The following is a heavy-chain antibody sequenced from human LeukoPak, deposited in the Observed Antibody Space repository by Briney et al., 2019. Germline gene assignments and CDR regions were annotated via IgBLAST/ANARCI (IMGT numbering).Heavy chain of an antibody. V-gene: IGHV1-8*01. J-gene: IGHJ5*02. D-gene: IGHD3-3*01. CDR3: ARRTTYYDFWSGYYTEFSYNWFDP. Sequence: ASVKVSCKASGYTFTSYDIKWVRQATGQGLEWMGWMNPNSGNTGYAQKFQGRVTMTRNTSIGTAYMELSSLRSEDTAVYYCARRTTYYDFWSGYYTEFSYNWFDPWGQGTLVTVSS. CDR1: GYTFTSYD. CDR2: MNPNSGNT.